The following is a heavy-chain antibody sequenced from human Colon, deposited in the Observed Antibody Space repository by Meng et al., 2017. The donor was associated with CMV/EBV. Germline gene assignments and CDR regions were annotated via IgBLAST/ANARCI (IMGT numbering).Heavy chain of an antibody. CDR2: ISGWNANT. D-gene: IGHD3-16*01. CDR3: ARSLYSVGHSRKVSFEY. CDR1: YTFNSHG. V-gene: IGHV1-18*01. Sequence: YTFNSHGISWVRQAPGQGLEWMGWISGWNANTAYAQKVQDRLTITSDPSTSTVYMELRSLTSDDTAVYYCARSLYSVGHSRKVSFEYWGQGTLVTVSS. J-gene: IGHJ4*02.